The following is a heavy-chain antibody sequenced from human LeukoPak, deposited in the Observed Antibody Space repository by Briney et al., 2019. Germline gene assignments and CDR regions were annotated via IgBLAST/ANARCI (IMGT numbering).Heavy chain of an antibody. D-gene: IGHD2-2*01. J-gene: IGHJ3*02. V-gene: IGHV2-5*01. Sequence: SGPTLLNPTQTLTVTSTFSGFSLSTSGVAMGWIRQPPGKALEWLALIYGNNDKRYSPSLKSRLTITKDTSKSQVVLTMTDMDPVDTATYYCAHREANSSSNDGHAFDIWGQGTMATVSS. CDR3: AHREANSSSNDGHAFDI. CDR2: IYGNNDK. CDR1: GFSLSTSGVA.